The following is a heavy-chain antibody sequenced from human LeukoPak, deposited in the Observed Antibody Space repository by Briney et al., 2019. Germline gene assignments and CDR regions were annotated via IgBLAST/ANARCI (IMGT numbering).Heavy chain of an antibody. J-gene: IGHJ4*02. V-gene: IGHV4-31*03. CDR3: AREGVEVGANADY. Sequence: SETLSLTCTVSGGSISSGGYYWSWIRQHPGKGLEWIGYIYYSGSTYYNPSLKSRVTISVDTSKNQSSLKLSSVTAADTAVYYCAREGVEVGANADYWGQGTLVTVSS. CDR2: IYYSGST. D-gene: IGHD1-26*01. CDR1: GGSISSGGYY.